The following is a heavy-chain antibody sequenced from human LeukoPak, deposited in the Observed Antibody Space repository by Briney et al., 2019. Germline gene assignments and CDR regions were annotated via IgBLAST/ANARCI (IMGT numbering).Heavy chain of an antibody. CDR3: ARRVSRAAPPSSYYCMDV. J-gene: IGHJ6*03. CDR1: GGSITSSGYY. V-gene: IGHV4-39*01. CDR2: IYYSGST. Sequence: SETLSLTCTVSGGSITSSGYYWDWIRQPPGKGLEWIGRIYYSGSTYYNPSLKSRVTIYVATSKNQFSLKLSSVTAADTAVYSCARRVSRAAPPSSYYCMDVWGKGTTVLVS. D-gene: IGHD2-8*01.